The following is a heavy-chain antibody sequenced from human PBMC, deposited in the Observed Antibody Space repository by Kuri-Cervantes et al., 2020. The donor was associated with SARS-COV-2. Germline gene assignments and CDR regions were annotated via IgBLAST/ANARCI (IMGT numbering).Heavy chain of an antibody. D-gene: IGHD6-19*01. Sequence: LSLTCAAPGFTFSSYGMHWVRQAPGKGLEWVAVISYDGSNKYYADSVKGRFTISRGNSKNTLYLQMNSLRAEDTAVYYCAKDRHGSGWIYNYYYYGMDVWGQGTTVTVSS. CDR1: GFTFSSYG. CDR3: AKDRHGSGWIYNYYYYGMDV. J-gene: IGHJ6*02. V-gene: IGHV3-30*18. CDR2: ISYDGSNK.